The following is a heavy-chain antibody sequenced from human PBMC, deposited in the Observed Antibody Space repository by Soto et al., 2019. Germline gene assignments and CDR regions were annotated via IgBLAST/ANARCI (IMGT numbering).Heavy chain of an antibody. CDR2: ISGSGGST. CDR3: ATLATLGPYYDFWSGYLVDY. J-gene: IGHJ4*02. CDR1: GFTFSSYA. D-gene: IGHD3-3*01. V-gene: IGHV3-23*01. Sequence: PGGSLRLSCAASGFTFSSYAMSWVRQAPGKGLEWVSAISGSGGSTYYADSVKGRFTISRDNSKNTLYLQMNSLRAEDAAVYYCATLATLGPYYDFWSGYLVDYWGQGTLVTVSS.